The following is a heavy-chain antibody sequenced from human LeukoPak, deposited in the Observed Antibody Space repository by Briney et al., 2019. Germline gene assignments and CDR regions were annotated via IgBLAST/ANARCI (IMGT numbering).Heavy chain of an antibody. J-gene: IGHJ1*01. Sequence: GGSLRLSCAASGFTLSSYGTHWVRQAPGKGVGWVAFIRYDGSNKYYADSVKGGFTISRENTKNTLYLQMNSLREEDTAVYYCAKVPWYGDRPPQFFQHWGQGTLVTVSS. D-gene: IGHD4-17*01. CDR1: GFTLSSYG. CDR3: AKVPWYGDRPPQFFQH. V-gene: IGHV3-30*02. CDR2: IRYDGSNK.